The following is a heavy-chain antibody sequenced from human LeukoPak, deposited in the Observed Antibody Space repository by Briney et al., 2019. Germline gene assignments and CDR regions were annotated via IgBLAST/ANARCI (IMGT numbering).Heavy chain of an antibody. J-gene: IGHJ4*02. CDR2: INPTAGTT. CDR1: GYSFSNYY. D-gene: IGHD6-25*01. Sequence: ASVKVSCKASGYSFSNYYIHWVRQAPGQGLEWMGIINPTAGTTRNAQRFQGRLTMTSDTSTSTVYMELNSLRSDDTAVYFCARVGSAAATADYWGQGTLVTVSS. CDR3: ARVGSAAATADY. V-gene: IGHV1-46*01.